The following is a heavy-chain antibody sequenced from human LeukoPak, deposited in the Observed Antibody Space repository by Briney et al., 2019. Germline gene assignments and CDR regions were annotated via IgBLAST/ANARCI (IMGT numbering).Heavy chain of an antibody. Sequence: SETLSLTCAVYGGSFSGYYWSWIRQPPGKGLEWIGEINHSGSTNYNPSLKSRVTISVDTSKNQFSLKLSSVTAADTAVYYCARQYFDLWSEVYYYYMDVWGKGTTVTVSS. CDR3: ARQYFDLWSEVYYYYMDV. J-gene: IGHJ6*03. CDR1: GGSFSGYY. CDR2: INHSGST. D-gene: IGHD3-3*01. V-gene: IGHV4-34*01.